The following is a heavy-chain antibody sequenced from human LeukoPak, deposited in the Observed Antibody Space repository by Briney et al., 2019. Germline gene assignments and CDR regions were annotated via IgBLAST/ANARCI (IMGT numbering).Heavy chain of an antibody. Sequence: PGGSLKLSCAASRVTLSNAVVIWVRQAPRKGLQWVGRIKSKADGRAADYAAPVRGRFTVSRDDAKNPVSLQMNSLSSEDTAVYFCATRDSGRYPFFDYWGQGSLVTVSP. J-gene: IGHJ4*02. V-gene: IGHV3-15*01. CDR3: ATRDSGRYPFFDY. D-gene: IGHD6-19*01. CDR1: RVTLSNAV. CDR2: IKSKADGRAA.